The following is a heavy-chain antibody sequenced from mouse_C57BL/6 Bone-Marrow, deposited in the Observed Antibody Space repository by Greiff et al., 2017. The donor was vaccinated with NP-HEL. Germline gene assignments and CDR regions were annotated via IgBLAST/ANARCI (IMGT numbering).Heavy chain of an antibody. D-gene: IGHD2-12*01. CDR2: ISSGSSTI. CDR3: ALRRYFDV. V-gene: IGHV5-17*01. CDR1: GFTFSDYG. J-gene: IGHJ1*03. Sequence: VQLKESGGGLVKPGGSLKLSCAASGFTFSDYGMHWVRQDPEKGLEWVAYISSGSSTIYYADTVKGRFTISRDNAKNTLFLQMTSLRSEDTAMYYCALRRYFDVWGTGTTVTVSS.